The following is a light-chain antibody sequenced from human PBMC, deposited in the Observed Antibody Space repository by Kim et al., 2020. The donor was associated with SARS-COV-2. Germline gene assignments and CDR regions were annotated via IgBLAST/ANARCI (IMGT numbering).Light chain of an antibody. CDR1: SSDVGSYNY. CDR3: SSYAGGNNWV. CDR2: EVN. J-gene: IGLJ3*02. V-gene: IGLV2-8*01. Sequence: QSALTQPPSASGSPGQSVTISCTGTSSDVGSYNYVSWYQQHPGKAPKLMIYEVNKRTSGVPDRFSGPRSGNTASLTVSGLQADDEADYYCSSYAGGNNWVFGGGTQLTVL.